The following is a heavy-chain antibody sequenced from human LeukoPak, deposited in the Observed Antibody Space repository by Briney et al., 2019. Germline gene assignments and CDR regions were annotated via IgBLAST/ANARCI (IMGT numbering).Heavy chain of an antibody. CDR3: ARGVTTGGSSFWFDP. D-gene: IGHD1-14*01. CDR1: GGSISSGSYY. V-gene: IGHV4-61*02. Sequence: PSETLSLTCTVSGGSISSGSYYWSWIRQPAGKGLEWIGRIYTSGSTNYNPSLKSRVTISVDTSKNQFSLKLSSVTAADTAAYYCARGVTTGGSSFWFDPWGQGTLVTVSS. J-gene: IGHJ5*02. CDR2: IYTSGST.